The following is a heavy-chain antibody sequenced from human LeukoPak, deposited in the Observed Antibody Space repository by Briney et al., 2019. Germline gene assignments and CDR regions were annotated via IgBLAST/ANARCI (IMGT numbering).Heavy chain of an antibody. CDR1: GFTFSSYE. J-gene: IGHJ5*02. Sequence: GGSLRLSCAASGFTFSSYEMNWVRQAPGKGLEWVSYISSSGSTIYYADSVKGRFTISRDNAKNSLYLQMNSLRAEDTAVYYCARVTQQNNWFDPWGQGTLVTVSS. V-gene: IGHV3-48*03. CDR3: ARVTQQNNWFDP. CDR2: ISSSGSTI. D-gene: IGHD6-13*01.